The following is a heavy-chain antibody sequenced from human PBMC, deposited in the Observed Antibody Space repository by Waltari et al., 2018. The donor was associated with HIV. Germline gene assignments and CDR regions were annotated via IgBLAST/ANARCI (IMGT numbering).Heavy chain of an antibody. CDR2: INHSGDS. D-gene: IGHD4-17*01. V-gene: IGHV4-34*01. Sequence: QVQLQQWGTGLLKPSETLSLTCAVYGASFSGYYWTWIRQPPGKGLEWIGEINHSGDSNHNPSLKSRVSISVDTSKKQFSLKLSSVIAADTAVYYCARGLGGDYVGYFYYGMDVWGQGTTVTVSS. CDR1: GASFSGYY. J-gene: IGHJ6*02. CDR3: ARGLGGDYVGYFYYGMDV.